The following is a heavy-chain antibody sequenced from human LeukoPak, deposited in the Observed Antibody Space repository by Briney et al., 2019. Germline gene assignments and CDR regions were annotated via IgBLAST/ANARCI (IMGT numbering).Heavy chain of an antibody. CDR2: ISAYNGNT. CDR3: ARDSSSGGGYYYYYMDV. V-gene: IGHV1-18*01. CDR1: GYTFTSYG. D-gene: IGHD6-19*01. Sequence: GASVKVSCKASGYTFTSYGISWVRQAPGQGLEWMGWISAYNGNTNYAQKLQGRVTMTTDTSTSTAYMELRSLRSDDTAVYYCARDSSSGGGYYYYYMDVWGKGTTVTVSS. J-gene: IGHJ6*03.